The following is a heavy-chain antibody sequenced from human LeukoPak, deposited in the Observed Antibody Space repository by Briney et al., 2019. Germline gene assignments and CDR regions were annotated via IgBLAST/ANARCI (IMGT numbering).Heavy chain of an antibody. Sequence: SETLSLTCTVSGGSISSYDWSWIRQPPGKGLEWIGYIYYSGSTNYNPSLKSRVTISVDTSKNQFSLKLSSVTAADTAVYYCARGIGYCSSTSCYGGDAFDIWGQGTMVTVSS. D-gene: IGHD2-2*01. V-gene: IGHV4-59*08. CDR3: ARGIGYCSSTSCYGGDAFDI. CDR2: IYYSGST. CDR1: GGSISSYD. J-gene: IGHJ3*02.